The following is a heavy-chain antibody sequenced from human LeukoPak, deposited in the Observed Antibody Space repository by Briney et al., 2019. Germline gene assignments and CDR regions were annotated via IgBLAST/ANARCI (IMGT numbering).Heavy chain of an antibody. J-gene: IGHJ4*02. CDR1: GGSFSGYY. CDR3: VRSEINDYSKY. Sequence: PSETLSLTCAVYGGSFSGYYWSWIRQPPGKGLEWIGEINHSGSTNYNPSLKSRVTISVDTSKNQVYLKVNSVTAADTAVYYCVRSEINDYSKYWGQGTLVTVSS. CDR2: INHSGST. V-gene: IGHV4-34*01. D-gene: IGHD4-11*01.